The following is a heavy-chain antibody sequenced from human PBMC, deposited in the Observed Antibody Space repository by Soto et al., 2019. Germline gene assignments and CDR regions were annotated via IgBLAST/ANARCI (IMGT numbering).Heavy chain of an antibody. J-gene: IGHJ4*02. CDR1: GFTFSSYN. CDR2: ISRSSSII. CDR3: ARVNSGSYGGGDY. Sequence: EVQLVESGGGLVQPGGSLRLSCAASGFTFSSYNMNWVRQAPGKGLEWVSYISRSSSIIFYADSVKGRFTISRDNAKNSLYLQMNSLRDEDTAVYYCARVNSGSYGGGDYWGQGTLVTVSS. D-gene: IGHD1-26*01. V-gene: IGHV3-48*02.